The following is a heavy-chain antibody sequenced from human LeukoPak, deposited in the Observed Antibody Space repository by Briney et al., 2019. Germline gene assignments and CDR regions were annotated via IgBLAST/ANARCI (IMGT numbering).Heavy chain of an antibody. J-gene: IGHJ4*02. CDR2: IRYDGSNK. Sequence: PGGSLRLSCAASGFTFSSHGMHWVRQAPGKGLEWVAFIRYDGSNKFYADSVKGRFTISRDNSKNTLYLQMNSLRAEDTAVYYCAEDLYGSGSYQIRLFDYWGQGTLVTVSS. D-gene: IGHD3-10*01. CDR1: GFTFSSHG. CDR3: AEDLYGSGSYQIRLFDY. V-gene: IGHV3-30*02.